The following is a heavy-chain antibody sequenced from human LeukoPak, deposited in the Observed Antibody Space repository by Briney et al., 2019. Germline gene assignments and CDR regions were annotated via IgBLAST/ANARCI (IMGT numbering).Heavy chain of an antibody. CDR1: GGSISSGDYY. V-gene: IGHV4-30-4*01. CDR2: IYYSGST. CDR3: ASDHGDIVVADAFDI. Sequence: PSQTLSLTCTVSGGSISSGDYYWSWIRQPPGKGLEWIGYIYYSGSTYYNPSLKSRVTISVDTSKNQFSLKLSSVTAADTAVYYCASDHGDIVVADAFDIWGQGTMVTVSS. J-gene: IGHJ3*02. D-gene: IGHD2-15*01.